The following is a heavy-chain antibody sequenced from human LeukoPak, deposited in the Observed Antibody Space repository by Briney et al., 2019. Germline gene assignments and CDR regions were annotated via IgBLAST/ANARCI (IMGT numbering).Heavy chain of an antibody. D-gene: IGHD5-12*01. Sequence: SVKVSCKASGGTYSSYAISWARQAPGQGLEWMGGIIPMFGTANYAQKFQGRVTITADESTSTAYMELSSLKSEDTAVYYCARRHSDYEYYFDYWGQGTLVTVSS. CDR3: ARRHSDYEYYFDY. J-gene: IGHJ4*02. CDR2: IIPMFGTA. CDR1: GGTYSSYA. V-gene: IGHV1-69*13.